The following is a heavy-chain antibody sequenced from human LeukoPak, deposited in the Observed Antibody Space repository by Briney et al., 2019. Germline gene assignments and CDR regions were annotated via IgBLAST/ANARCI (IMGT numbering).Heavy chain of an antibody. CDR2: ISAYNGNT. CDR1: GYTFTSYG. J-gene: IGHJ5*02. V-gene: IGHV1-18*01. D-gene: IGHD3-10*01. Sequence: ASVKVSCKASGYTFTSYGISWVRQAPGQGLEWMGWISAYNGNTNYAQKLQGRVTMTTDTSTSTAYMELRSLRSDDTAVYYCARDYGERITMVRGVIHPPIWFDPWGQGTLVTVSS. CDR3: ARDYGERITMVRGVIHPPIWFDP.